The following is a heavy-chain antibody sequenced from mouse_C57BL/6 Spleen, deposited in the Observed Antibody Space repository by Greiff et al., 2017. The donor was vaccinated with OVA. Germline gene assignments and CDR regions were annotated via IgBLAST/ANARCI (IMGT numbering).Heavy chain of an antibody. CDR3: ARSREDAMEY. CDR1: GYTFTSYT. Sequence: QVQLQQSGAELARPGASVKMSCKASGYTFTSYTMHWVKQRPGQGLEWIGYINPSSGYTKYNQKFKDKATLTADKTSSTAYMQLSSLTSEDSAVYYCARSREDAMEYWGQKASLSVSS. V-gene: IGHV1-4*01. J-gene: IGHJ4*01. D-gene: IGHD3-3*01. CDR2: INPSSGYT.